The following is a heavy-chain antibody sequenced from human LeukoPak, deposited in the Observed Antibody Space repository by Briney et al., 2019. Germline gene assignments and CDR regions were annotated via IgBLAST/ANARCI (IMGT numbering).Heavy chain of an antibody. CDR1: GDSISSYS. CDR3: ARWSGSPLSKYYYYMAV. J-gene: IGHJ6*03. CDR2: IYYSGTT. Sequence: SETLSLTCTVSGDSISSYSWSWVRQTPGKGLEWIGYIYYSGTTDYNPSLKSRVTISIDASRNHLSLNLNSVTAADTAVYYCARWSGSPLSKYYYYMAVWGKGTTVTVSS. V-gene: IGHV4-59*01. D-gene: IGHD5/OR15-5a*01.